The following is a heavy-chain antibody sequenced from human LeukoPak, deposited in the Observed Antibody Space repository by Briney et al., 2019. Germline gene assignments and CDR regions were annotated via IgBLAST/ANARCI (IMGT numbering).Heavy chain of an antibody. CDR3: ARGSLWLPDY. J-gene: IGHJ4*02. D-gene: IGHD5-12*01. CDR2: ISYDGSNK. Sequence: GSLILSCAASGFTFSSYAMHWVRQAPGKGLEWVAVISYDGSNKYYADSVKGRFTISRDNSKNTLYLQMNSLRAEDTAVYYCARGSLWLPDYWGQGTLVTVSS. CDR1: GFTFSSYA. V-gene: IGHV3-30-3*01.